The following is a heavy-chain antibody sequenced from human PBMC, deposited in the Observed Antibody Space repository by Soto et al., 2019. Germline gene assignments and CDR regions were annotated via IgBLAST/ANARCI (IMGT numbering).Heavy chain of an antibody. CDR3: ARVYSKRDPYGY. V-gene: IGHV1-69*05. J-gene: IGHJ4*02. Sequence: GASVKVSCKASGGTFSSYAISWVRQAPGQGLEWMGGIIPIFGTANYAQKFQGRVTITTDESTSTAYMELSSLRSDDTAVYYCARVYSKRDPYGYWGQGTLVTVSS. CDR1: GGTFSSYA. D-gene: IGHD4-4*01. CDR2: IIPIFGTA.